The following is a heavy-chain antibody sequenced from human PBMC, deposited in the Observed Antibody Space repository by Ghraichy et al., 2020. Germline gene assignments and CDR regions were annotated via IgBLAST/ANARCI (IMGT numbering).Heavy chain of an antibody. V-gene: IGHV3-23*01. Sequence: GESLNISCAASGFTFSNYVMSWVRQAPGKGLEWVSGIIGRGGSTYYADSVKGRFTISRDNSKNMLYLQMNSLRVEDTAVYYCAKDREYSSDWYMLLGASHIWGQGTVVTVSS. J-gene: IGHJ3*02. CDR2: IIGRGGST. CDR1: GFTFSNYV. CDR3: AKDREYSSDWYMLLGASHI. D-gene: IGHD6-19*01.